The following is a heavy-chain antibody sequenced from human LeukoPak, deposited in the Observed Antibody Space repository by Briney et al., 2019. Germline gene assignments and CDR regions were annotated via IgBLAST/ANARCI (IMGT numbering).Heavy chain of an antibody. J-gene: IGHJ3*02. Sequence: ASVKVSCKASRYTFTSYGISWVRQAPGQGLEWMGWISAYNGNTNYAQKLQGRVTMTTDTSTSTAYMELRSLRSDDTAVYYCARDLGSGSHSDDAFDIWGQGTMVTVSS. CDR2: ISAYNGNT. V-gene: IGHV1-18*01. D-gene: IGHD3-10*01. CDR3: ARDLGSGSHSDDAFDI. CDR1: RYTFTSYG.